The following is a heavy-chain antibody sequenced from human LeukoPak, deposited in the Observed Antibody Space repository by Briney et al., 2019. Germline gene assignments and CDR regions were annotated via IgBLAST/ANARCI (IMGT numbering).Heavy chain of an antibody. J-gene: IGHJ6*03. CDR3: ARGRVSSSSWQSVYYYYLYMDV. Sequence: KTSETLSLTCSVSGDSISIYYWNWIRQPPGKGLEWIGYIDHTGSTNYNPSLNSRVTISRDTSTNHFSLKLSSVTAADTAVYFCARGRVSSSSWQSVYYYYLYMDVWDKGSTVTVSS. V-gene: IGHV4-59*01. CDR2: IDHTGST. D-gene: IGHD6-13*01. CDR1: GDSISIYY.